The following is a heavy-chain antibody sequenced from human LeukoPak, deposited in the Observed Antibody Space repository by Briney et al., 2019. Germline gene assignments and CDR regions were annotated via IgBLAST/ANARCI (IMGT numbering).Heavy chain of an antibody. Sequence: GSLRLSCAASGFTFSSYWMHWVRQGPGKGLVWVSRINSDGSSTSYADSVKGRFTISRDSSKNTLYLQMNSLRAEDTAVYYCAKDLRSSADSKMGAADYWGQGTLVTVSS. CDR3: AKDLRSSADSKMGAADY. CDR1: GFTFSSYW. J-gene: IGHJ4*02. V-gene: IGHV3-74*01. D-gene: IGHD1-26*01. CDR2: INSDGSST.